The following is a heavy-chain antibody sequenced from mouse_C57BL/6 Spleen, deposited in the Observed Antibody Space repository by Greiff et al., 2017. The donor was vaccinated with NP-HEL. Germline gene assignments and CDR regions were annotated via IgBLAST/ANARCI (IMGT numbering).Heavy chain of an antibody. CDR3: ARFAGLYYGSSGYFDY. CDR2: IDPSDSET. J-gene: IGHJ2*01. CDR1: GYTFTSYW. D-gene: IGHD1-1*01. Sequence: QVQLQQPGAELVRPGSSVKLSCKASGYTFTSYWMHWVKQRPIQGLEWIGNIDPSDSETHYNQKFKDKATLTVDKSSSTAYMQLSSLTSEDSAVYYCARFAGLYYGSSGYFDYWGQGTTLTVSS. V-gene: IGHV1-52*01.